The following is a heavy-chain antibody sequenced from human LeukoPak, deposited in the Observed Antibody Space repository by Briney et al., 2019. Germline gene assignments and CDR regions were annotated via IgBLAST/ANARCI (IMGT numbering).Heavy chain of an antibody. CDR2: IYHSGDT. Sequence: PSETLSLTCAVYGGSFSSYYWSWIRQPPGKGLEWIGEIYHSGDTNYNPSLKSRVTISVDTSKNQFSLKLSSVTAADTAVYYCAREKVKTAMVTSPRKYYYYMDVWGKGTTVTVSS. J-gene: IGHJ6*03. CDR3: AREKVKTAMVTSPRKYYYYMDV. D-gene: IGHD5-18*01. V-gene: IGHV4-34*01. CDR1: GGSFSSYY.